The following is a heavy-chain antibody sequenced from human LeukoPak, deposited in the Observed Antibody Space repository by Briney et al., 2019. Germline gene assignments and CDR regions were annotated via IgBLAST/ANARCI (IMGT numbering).Heavy chain of an antibody. CDR3: ARVRLRAAPDYYFDY. J-gene: IGHJ4*02. V-gene: IGHV4-30-2*01. CDR2: IYHSGST. CDR1: GGSISSGGYS. Sequence: PSETLSLTCAVSGGSISSGGYSWRWIRQPPGKGLEWIGYIYHSGSTYYHPSLKSQVTISLDRSKNQFSLKLSSVTAADTAVYYCARVRLRAAPDYYFDYWGQETRVTVSS. D-gene: IGHD6-6*01.